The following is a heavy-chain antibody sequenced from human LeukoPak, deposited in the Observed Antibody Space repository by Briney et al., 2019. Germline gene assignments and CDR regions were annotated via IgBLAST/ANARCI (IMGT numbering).Heavy chain of an antibody. CDR1: VYSLCRGYY. D-gene: IGHD6-13*01. V-gene: IGHV4-38-2*02. CDR3: ARISSSNWYNERGAFDV. Sequence: SEPLSLTCTLSVYSLCRGYYWGWTRQPPGTGLEGTARVYHSGSTYYNPSLKSRVTISVDTSKNQFSLKLRSVTAADTAVYYCARISSSNWYNERGAFDVWGQGTMVTVSS. CDR2: VYHSGST. J-gene: IGHJ3*01.